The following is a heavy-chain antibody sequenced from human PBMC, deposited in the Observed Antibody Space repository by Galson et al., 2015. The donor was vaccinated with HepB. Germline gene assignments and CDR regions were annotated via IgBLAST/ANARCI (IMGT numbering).Heavy chain of an antibody. J-gene: IGHJ6*02. D-gene: IGHD2-2*01. CDR3: ATNTPAAVMRASGMDV. V-gene: IGHV3-21*01. CDR2: MSSSTNYI. Sequence: SLRLSCAASGSILSSYSMNWVCQAPGKGLEWVSSMSSSTNYIYYADSVKGRFTVSIDNAKNSLFLQMNSLRAEDTAVYYCATNTPAAVMRASGMDVWGQGTAVTVSS. CDR1: GSILSSYS.